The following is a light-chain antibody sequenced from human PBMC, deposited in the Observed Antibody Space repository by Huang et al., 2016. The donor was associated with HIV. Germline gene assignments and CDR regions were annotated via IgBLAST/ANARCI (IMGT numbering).Light chain of an antibody. CDR2: WSA. CDR3: QQYYSLPLT. V-gene: IGKV4-1*01. CDR1: QSLFYSSNNKNF. Sequence: DIVMTQSPDSLAVSLGERATIYCKSSQSLFYSSNNKNFLAWYHQKPGQPHQLPIYWSAIRDSGVADRFSGGGAGTDFTLTISNLQAEDVAIYYCQQYYSLPLTFGGGTKVEIK. J-gene: IGKJ4*01.